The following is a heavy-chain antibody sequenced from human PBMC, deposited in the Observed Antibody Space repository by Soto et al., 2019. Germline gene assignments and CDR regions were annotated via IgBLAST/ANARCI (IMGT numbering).Heavy chain of an antibody. CDR3: ARESDIVVVPAARGHYYYGMDV. Sequence: SVKVSCKACGGTFSSYAISWVRPAPGQGLEWMGGIIPIFGTANYAQKFQGRVTITADESTSTAYMELSSLRSEDTAVYYCARESDIVVVPAARGHYYYGMDVWGQGTTVTVSS. J-gene: IGHJ6*02. CDR1: GGTFSSYA. V-gene: IGHV1-69*13. CDR2: IIPIFGTA. D-gene: IGHD2-2*01.